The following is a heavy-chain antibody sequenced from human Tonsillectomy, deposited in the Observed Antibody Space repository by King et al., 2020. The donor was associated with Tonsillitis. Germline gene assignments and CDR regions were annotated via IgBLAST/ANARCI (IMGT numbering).Heavy chain of an antibody. CDR1: GFTFDDYA. Sequence: VQLVESGGGLVQPGRSLRLSCAASGFTFDDYAMHWVRQAPGKALEWVSGISWSSGTIGYAVSVKGRFTISRDNAKNSLYLQMNSLRAEDTALYYCAKDIRDMVRGVLNYWGQGTLVTVSS. V-gene: IGHV3-9*01. D-gene: IGHD3-10*01. CDR3: AKDIRDMVRGVLNY. J-gene: IGHJ4*02. CDR2: ISWSSGTI.